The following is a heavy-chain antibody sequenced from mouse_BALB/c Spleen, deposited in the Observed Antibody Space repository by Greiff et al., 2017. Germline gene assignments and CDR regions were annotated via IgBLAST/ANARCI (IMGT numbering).Heavy chain of an antibody. D-gene: IGHD3-1*01. J-gene: IGHJ4*01. CDR3: ARSGRRYAMDY. V-gene: IGHV5-17*02. Sequence: EVQLVESGGGLVQPGGSRKLSCAASGFTFSSFGMHWVRQAPEKGLEWVAYISSGSSTIYYADTVKGRFTISRDNPKNTLFLQMTSLRSEDTAMYYCARSGRRYAMDYWGQGTSVTVSS. CDR2: ISSGSSTI. CDR1: GFTFSSFG.